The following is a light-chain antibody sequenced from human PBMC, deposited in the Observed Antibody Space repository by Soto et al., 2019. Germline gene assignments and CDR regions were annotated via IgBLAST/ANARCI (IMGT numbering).Light chain of an antibody. V-gene: IGKV3D-15*01. CDR1: QSVSSN. J-gene: IGKJ1*01. Sequence: EIVMTQSPATLSVSPGERATLACRSSQSVSSNLAWYQQKPGQAPRVLIYGASTRATNIPARFSGSGSGTDFTLTISSLQSEDFAVYYCQQYNNWPWTFGQGTKVDI. CDR3: QQYNNWPWT. CDR2: GAS.